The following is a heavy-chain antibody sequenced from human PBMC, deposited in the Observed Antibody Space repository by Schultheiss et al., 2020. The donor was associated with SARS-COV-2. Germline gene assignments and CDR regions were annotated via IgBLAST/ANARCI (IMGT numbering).Heavy chain of an antibody. Sequence: GGSLRLSCAASGFTFDDYAMHWVRQAPGKGLVWVSRISSDGSSTNYADSVKGRFTISRDNAKNTLFLQMNSLRAEDTAVYYCAREGGRSSRAFDIWGQGTMVTVSS. CDR3: AREGGRSSRAFDI. CDR2: ISSDGSST. D-gene: IGHD6-6*01. CDR1: GFTFDDYA. V-gene: IGHV3-74*01. J-gene: IGHJ3*02.